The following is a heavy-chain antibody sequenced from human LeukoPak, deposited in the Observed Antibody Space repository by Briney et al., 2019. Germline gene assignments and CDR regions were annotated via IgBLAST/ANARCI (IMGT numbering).Heavy chain of an antibody. CDR1: GGPITSTTHH. CDR3: ARQGVGSLAVAGRGWFDP. CDR2: LFYNSNT. D-gene: IGHD6-19*01. J-gene: IGHJ5*02. V-gene: IGHV4-39*01. Sequence: SEPLSLPCTVAGGPITSTTHHWGWIRRAPAKGGEWIGSLFYNSNTYYNSSLKSRLTIPVDTSRRQFCLRLSSVTAADTAVYYFARQGVGSLAVAGRGWFDPWGQGTLVTVSS.